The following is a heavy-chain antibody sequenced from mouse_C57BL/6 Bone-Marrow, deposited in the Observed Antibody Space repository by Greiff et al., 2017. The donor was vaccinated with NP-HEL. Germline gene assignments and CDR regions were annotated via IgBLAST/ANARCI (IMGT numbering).Heavy chain of an antibody. CDR3: ASEDYGNYDWYFDV. CDR1: GYTFTSYW. J-gene: IGHJ1*03. CDR2: IDPSDSYT. D-gene: IGHD2-1*01. Sequence: VQLQQPGAELVRPGTSVKLSCKASGYTFTSYWMHWVKQRPGQGLEWIGVIDPSDSYTNYNQKFKGQATLTVDTSSSTAYMQLSSLTSEDSAVYYCASEDYGNYDWYFDVWGTGTTVTVSS. V-gene: IGHV1-59*01.